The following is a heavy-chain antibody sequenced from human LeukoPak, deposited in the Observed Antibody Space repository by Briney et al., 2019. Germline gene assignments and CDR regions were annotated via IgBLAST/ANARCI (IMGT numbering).Heavy chain of an antibody. CDR3: ARAPSCCGGDCTVYFDY. CDR1: GGSVSGYY. D-gene: IGHD2-21*02. CDR2: FYYGGRT. J-gene: IGHJ4*02. V-gene: IGHV4-59*02. Sequence: SETLPLTCTVSGGSVSGYYWSWIRQPPGKGLGWITYFYYGGRTNYNPSLRSRVTVSVDTSKNQFSLKLTSVTAADTAVYYCARAPSCCGGDCTVYFDYWGQGTLVTVSS.